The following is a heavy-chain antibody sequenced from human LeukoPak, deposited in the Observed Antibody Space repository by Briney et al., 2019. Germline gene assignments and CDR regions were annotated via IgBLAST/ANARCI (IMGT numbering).Heavy chain of an antibody. CDR1: GFTFSSFE. CDR2: ISSSGDTL. J-gene: IGHJ4*02. Sequence: GGSLRLSCAASGFTFSSFEMHWVRQAPGKGLEWVSYISSSGDTLYYANSMKGRFTISRDNAKDSLYLQMNSLRVEDTAVYYCARDQSGSGWYYWGQGTLVTVSS. CDR3: ARDQSGSGWYY. V-gene: IGHV3-48*03. D-gene: IGHD6-19*01.